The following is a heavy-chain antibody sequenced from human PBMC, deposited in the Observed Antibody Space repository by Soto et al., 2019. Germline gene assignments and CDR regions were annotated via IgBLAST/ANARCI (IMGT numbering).Heavy chain of an antibody. D-gene: IGHD2-15*01. CDR2: ISAYNGNT. CDR1: GYTFTSYG. CDR3: AREVVVAATHLYYFDY. Sequence: ASVKVSCKASGYTFTSYGISWVRQAPGQGLEWMAWISAYNGNTNYAQKLQGRVTMTTDTSTSTAYMELRSLRSDDTAVYYCAREVVVAATHLYYFDYWGQGTLVTVSS. V-gene: IGHV1-18*01. J-gene: IGHJ4*02.